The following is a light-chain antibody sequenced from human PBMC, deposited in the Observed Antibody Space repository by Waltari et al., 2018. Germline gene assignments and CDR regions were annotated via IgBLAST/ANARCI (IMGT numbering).Light chain of an antibody. CDR1: VSVKNN. CDR2: KAS. V-gene: IGKV1-5*03. CDR3: HQYNTLPLT. Sequence: DVQLTHSPSTLSASVGDRVTITCRASVSVKNNLAWYQHQPGKAPKVLVHKASRLESGVPSRFSGSGYGTEFTLTISSLEPDDFATYYCHQYNTLPLTFGGGTKVEIK. J-gene: IGKJ4*01.